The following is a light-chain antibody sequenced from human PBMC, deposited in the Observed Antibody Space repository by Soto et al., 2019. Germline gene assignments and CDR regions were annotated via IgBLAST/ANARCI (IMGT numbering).Light chain of an antibody. CDR2: DAS. V-gene: IGKV1-33*01. CDR1: QDINNY. CDR3: QQYGNLLWT. J-gene: IGKJ1*01. Sequence: DIQMTQSPSSLSASVGDRVTITCQASQDINNYLNWYRHKPGKAPELLIYDASNLETGVPSRFSGGGSGTHFTFTISSLQPEDFATYYCQQYGNLLWTFGQGTKLEIK.